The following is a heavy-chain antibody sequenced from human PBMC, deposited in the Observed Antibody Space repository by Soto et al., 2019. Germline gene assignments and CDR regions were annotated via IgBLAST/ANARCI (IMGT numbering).Heavy chain of an antibody. Sequence: TGLEWIGRIYRSGNSDYNPSLKSRVTMSLDMSRNQFSLKLSSVTAADTAVYYCAREWQIYFDPWGRGTLVTVSS. V-gene: IGHV4-4*07. CDR2: IYRSGNS. J-gene: IGHJ5*02. CDR3: AREWQIYFDP. D-gene: IGHD5-12*01.